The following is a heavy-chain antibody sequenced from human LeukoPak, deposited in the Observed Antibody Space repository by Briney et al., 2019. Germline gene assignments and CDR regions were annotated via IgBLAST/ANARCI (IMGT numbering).Heavy chain of an antibody. CDR3: ARARDPSGLVRGGPFDY. Sequence: GGSLRLSCAASGFTFSDYYMSWIRQAPGKGLEWASYISSSSSYTNYADSVKGRFTISRDNAKNSLYLQMNSLRAEDTAVYYCARARDPSGLVRGGPFDYWGQGTLVTVSS. CDR1: GFTFSDYY. CDR2: ISSSSSYT. D-gene: IGHD6-19*01. V-gene: IGHV3-11*06. J-gene: IGHJ4*02.